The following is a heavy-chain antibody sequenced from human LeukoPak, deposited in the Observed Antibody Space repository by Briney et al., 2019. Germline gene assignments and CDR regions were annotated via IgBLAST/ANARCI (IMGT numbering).Heavy chain of an antibody. J-gene: IGHJ3*02. Sequence: PGGSLRLSCAASGSTFSSYGMTWIRQPPGKGLEWIGEINHSGSTNYNPSLKSRVTISVDTSKNQFSLKLSSVTAADTAVYYCARGGSYPDAFDIWGQGTMVTVSS. V-gene: IGHV4-34*01. D-gene: IGHD3-10*01. CDR1: GSTFSSYG. CDR3: ARGGSYPDAFDI. CDR2: INHSGST.